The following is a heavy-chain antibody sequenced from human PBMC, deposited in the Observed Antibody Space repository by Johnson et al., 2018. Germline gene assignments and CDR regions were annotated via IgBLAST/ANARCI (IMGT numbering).Heavy chain of an antibody. J-gene: IGHJ6*02. CDR3: AKVTTYYYGSGIRYYSGMDV. Sequence: QVQLVQSGGGVVQPGRSVRLSCAASGFTFSSYGMHWVRQAPGKGLEWVAVISYDGSNKYYADSVKGRFTISRDNSKNTLYLKMNSLRAEDTAVYYWAKVTTYYYGSGIRYYSGMDVWGQGTTVTVSS. CDR1: GFTFSSYG. D-gene: IGHD3-10*01. V-gene: IGHV3-30*18. CDR2: ISYDGSNK.